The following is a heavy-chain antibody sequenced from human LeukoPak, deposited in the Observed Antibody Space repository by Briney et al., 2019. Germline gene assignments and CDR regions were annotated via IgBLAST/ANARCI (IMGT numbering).Heavy chain of an antibody. D-gene: IGHD1-1*01. V-gene: IGHV4-34*01. CDR3: ARGPTISETGYFDF. Sequence: SETLSLTCAVYGGSFSRYYWSWIRQSPGKGLDWIAEIDHRGDTNYNPSVKSRVTISVDTSKNQFSLKVRSLSAADTAVYYCARGPTISETGYFDFWGQGTLVTVSS. CDR1: GGSFSRYY. CDR2: IDHRGDT. J-gene: IGHJ4*03.